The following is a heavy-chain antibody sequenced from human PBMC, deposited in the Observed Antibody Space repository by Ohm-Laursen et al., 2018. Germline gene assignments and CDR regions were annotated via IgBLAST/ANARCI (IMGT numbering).Heavy chain of an antibody. Sequence: SETLSLTCAVSGYSISSGYFWVWIRQPPGKGLEWIGTIYHSGSTYYNPSLKSRVTISVDTSKNRFSLKLSSVTAADTALYYCARVKGDYVWGSYRRTYYYYGMDVWGQGTTVTVSS. V-gene: IGHV4-38-2*01. CDR2: IYHSGST. CDR1: GYSISSGYF. D-gene: IGHD3-16*02. J-gene: IGHJ6*02. CDR3: ARVKGDYVWGSYRRTYYYYGMDV.